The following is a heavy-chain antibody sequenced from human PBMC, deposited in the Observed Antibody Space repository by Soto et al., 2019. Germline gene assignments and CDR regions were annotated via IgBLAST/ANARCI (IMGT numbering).Heavy chain of an antibody. CDR3: TDMRGQWLPRD. Sequence: PGGSLRLSCAASGFTFSDHYMDWVRQAPGKGLEWVGRIRKQTNTYSTEYAPSVKGRFTVSRDDSKNSLYLEMNSLKTEDTAVYYCTDMRGQWLPRDWGRGIMVTVSS. V-gene: IGHV3-72*01. J-gene: IGHJ4*02. D-gene: IGHD6-19*01. CDR2: IRKQTNTYST. CDR1: GFTFSDHY.